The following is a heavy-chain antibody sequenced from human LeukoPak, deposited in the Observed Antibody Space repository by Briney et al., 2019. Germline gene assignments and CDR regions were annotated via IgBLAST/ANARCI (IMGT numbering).Heavy chain of an antibody. CDR1: GGSISSSSYY. J-gene: IGHJ5*02. Sequence: PSETLSLTCTVSGGSISSSSYYWGWIRQPPGKGLEWIGSIYYSGSTYYNPSLKSRVTISIDTSKNQFSLKLSSVTAADTAVYYCASQYSSSWFMSWFDPWGQGTLVTVSS. D-gene: IGHD6-13*01. CDR3: ASQYSSSWFMSWFDP. CDR2: IYYSGST. V-gene: IGHV4-39*01.